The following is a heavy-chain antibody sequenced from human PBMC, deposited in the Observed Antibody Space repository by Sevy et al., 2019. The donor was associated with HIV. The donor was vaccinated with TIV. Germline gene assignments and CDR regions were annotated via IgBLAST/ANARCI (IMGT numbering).Heavy chain of an antibody. D-gene: IGHD6-13*01. CDR3: ARDEQYSSSWYRQYCYYYYMDV. Sequence: GGSLRLSCAASGFTFSSYWMSWVRQAPGKGLEWVANIKQDGSEKYYVDSVKGRFTISRDNAKNSLYLQMNSLRAEDTAVYYCARDEQYSSSWYRQYCYYYYMDVWGKGTTVTVSS. CDR1: GFTFSSYW. CDR2: IKQDGSEK. V-gene: IGHV3-7*01. J-gene: IGHJ6*03.